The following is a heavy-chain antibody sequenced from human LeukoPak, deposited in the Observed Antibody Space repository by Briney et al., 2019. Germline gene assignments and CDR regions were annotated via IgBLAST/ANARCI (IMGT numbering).Heavy chain of an antibody. CDR2: ISSSSSYI. CDR1: GFTFSSYS. D-gene: IGHD3-3*01. J-gene: IGHJ4*02. V-gene: IGHV3-21*01. Sequence: GGSLRLSCAASGFTFSSYSMNWVRQAPGKGLEWVSSISSSSSYIYYADSVKGRFTISRDNAKNSLYLQMNSLRAEDTAVYYCAREVPPGDFWSGYAPYYFDYWGQGTLVTVSS. CDR3: AREVPPGDFWSGYAPYYFDY.